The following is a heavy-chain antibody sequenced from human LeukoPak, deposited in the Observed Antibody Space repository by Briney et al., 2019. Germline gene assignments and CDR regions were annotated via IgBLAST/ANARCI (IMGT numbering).Heavy chain of an antibody. CDR2: IYYSGST. CDR1: GGSISSSSYY. D-gene: IGHD4-23*01. CDR3: ARTMVVTPAVDY. J-gene: IGHJ4*02. Sequence: PSEALPLTCTVSGGSISSSSYYWGWIRQPPGKGLEWIGSIYYSGSTYYNPSLKSRVTISVDTSKNQFSLKLSSVTAADTAVYYCARTMVVTPAVDYWGQGTLVTVSS. V-gene: IGHV4-39*01.